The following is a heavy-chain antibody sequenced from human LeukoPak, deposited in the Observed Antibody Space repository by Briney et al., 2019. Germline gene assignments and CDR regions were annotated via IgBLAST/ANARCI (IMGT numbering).Heavy chain of an antibody. V-gene: IGHV3-74*01. J-gene: IGHJ5*02. CDR3: ARDQAVDTGVNWFDP. D-gene: IGHD5-18*01. CDR2: INSDGSST. CDR1: GFTLSSYW. Sequence: GGSLRLSCAASGFTLSSYWMHWVRQAPGKGLMWVSRINSDGSSTSYADSVKGRFTISRDNAKNTLYLQMNSLRAEDTAVYYCARDQAVDTGVNWFDPWGQGTLVTVSS.